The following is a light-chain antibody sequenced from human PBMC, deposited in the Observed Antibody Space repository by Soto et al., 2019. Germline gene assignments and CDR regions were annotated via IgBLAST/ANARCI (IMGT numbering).Light chain of an antibody. CDR3: AAWDGSLNNVL. V-gene: IGLV1-44*01. CDR1: GSSIGTNT. CDR2: GNN. Sequence: QSVLTQPPSASGTPGQRVTISCSGSGSSIGTNTVNWYRQLPGTAPTLLIYGNNQRPSGVPARFSGSKSGTSASLAISGLQSEDEADYYCAAWDGSLNNVLFGGGTKLTVL. J-gene: IGLJ2*01.